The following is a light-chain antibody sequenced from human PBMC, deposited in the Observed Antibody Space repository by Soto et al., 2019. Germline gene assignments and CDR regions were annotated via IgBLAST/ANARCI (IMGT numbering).Light chain of an antibody. J-gene: IGKJ1*01. CDR2: KAS. Sequence: IQMTQSPSSLSASVGDRFTITCRSSQNINYYLNWYQQKPGKAPKLLIYKASSLESGVPSRFSGSGSGTEFTLTISSLQPDDFATYYCQQYKSYSRTFGQGTKVDIK. CDR3: QQYKSYSRT. V-gene: IGKV1-5*03. CDR1: QNINYY.